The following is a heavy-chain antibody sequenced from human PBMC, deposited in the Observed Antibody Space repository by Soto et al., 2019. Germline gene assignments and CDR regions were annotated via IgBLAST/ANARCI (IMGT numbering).Heavy chain of an antibody. V-gene: IGHV3-23*01. Sequence: EVQLLESGGGLVQPGGSLRLSCAASGFNFRPYAMNWVRQAPGKGLEWVSTISASGDSTFYADSVKGRFTLSRDNFRNMLYLQMSSLTPDDTAVYYCAKPIETAEYHYYGLDVWGQGPTVTVSS. CDR2: ISASGDST. D-gene: IGHD2-21*02. J-gene: IGHJ6*02. CDR1: GFNFRPYA. CDR3: AKPIETAEYHYYGLDV.